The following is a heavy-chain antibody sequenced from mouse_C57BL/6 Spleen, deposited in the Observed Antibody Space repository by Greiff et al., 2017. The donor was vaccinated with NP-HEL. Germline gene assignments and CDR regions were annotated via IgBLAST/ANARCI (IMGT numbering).Heavy chain of an antibody. CDR2: ISDGGSYT. D-gene: IGHD4-1*01. J-gene: IGHJ2*01. CDR1: GFTFSSYA. V-gene: IGHV5-4*03. CDR3: ARSNWEDFDY. Sequence: EVKVVESGGGLVKPGGSLKLSCAASGFTFSSYAMSWVRQTPEKRLEWVATISDGGSYTYYPDNVKGRFTISRDNAKNNLYLQMSHLKSEDTAMYYCARSNWEDFDYWGQGTTLTVSS.